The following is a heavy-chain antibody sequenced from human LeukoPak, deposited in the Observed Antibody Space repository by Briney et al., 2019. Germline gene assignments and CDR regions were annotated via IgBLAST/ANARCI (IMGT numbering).Heavy chain of an antibody. D-gene: IGHD4/OR15-4a*01. Sequence: PGGSLRLSCAASGFILSSYWLHLVRQVPGKGLVWVSRINFDGSSTNYADSVKGRFTISRDNAKNTLYLQMNSLRAEDTAVYYCARANNFDYWGQGTLVTVSS. CDR2: INFDGSST. CDR1: GFILSSYW. CDR3: ARANNFDY. V-gene: IGHV3-74*01. J-gene: IGHJ4*02.